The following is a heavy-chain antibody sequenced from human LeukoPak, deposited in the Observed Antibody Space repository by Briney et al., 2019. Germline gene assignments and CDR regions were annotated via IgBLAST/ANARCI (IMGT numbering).Heavy chain of an antibody. CDR1: GGSFSGYY. J-gene: IGHJ3*02. Sequence: SETLSLTCAVYGGSFSGYYWSWIRQPPGKGLEWIGKINHSGSTNYNPSLKSRVTISVDTSKNQFSLKLSSVTAADTAVYYCARGCSNTYYYDSSGHDDAFDIWGQGTMVTVSS. V-gene: IGHV4-34*01. CDR2: INHSGST. D-gene: IGHD3-22*01. CDR3: ARGCSNTYYYDSSGHDDAFDI.